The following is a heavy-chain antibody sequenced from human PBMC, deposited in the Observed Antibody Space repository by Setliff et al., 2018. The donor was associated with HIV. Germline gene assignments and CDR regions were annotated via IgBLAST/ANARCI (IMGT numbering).Heavy chain of an antibody. CDR3: AIVRRIITFGGLVGLVQSLYYFHC. Sequence: ASVKVSCKVSGYTLTEVSMHWVRQAPGEGLEWKGGLDPEDGKTIYAQKFQGRVSMTEDTSTDTASMELRGLRFDDTAVYYCAIVRRIITFGGLVGLVQSLYYFHCWGHGTLVTVSS. D-gene: IGHD3-16*02. J-gene: IGHJ4*01. CDR1: GYTLTEVS. V-gene: IGHV1-24*01. CDR2: LDPEDGKT.